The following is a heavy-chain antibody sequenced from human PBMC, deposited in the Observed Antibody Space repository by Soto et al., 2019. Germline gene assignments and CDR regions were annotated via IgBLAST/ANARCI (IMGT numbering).Heavy chain of an antibody. CDR3: ARRSSSSLGSLFDP. V-gene: IGHV4-39*01. CDR1: GGSISSRTYY. CDR2: MYYTGNK. D-gene: IGHD6-6*01. J-gene: IGHJ5*02. Sequence: PXATLALTCTVSGGSISSRTYYWDWIRQPPGKGLEWIGAMYYTGNKNYNPSLESRVTMSVDTSKNQFSLKLSSVTPTDTAVYYCARRSSSSLGSLFDPWGRRILVTVPS.